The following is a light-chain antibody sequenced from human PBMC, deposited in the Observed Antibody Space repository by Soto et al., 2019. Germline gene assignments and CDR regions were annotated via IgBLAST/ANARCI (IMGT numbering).Light chain of an antibody. CDR3: FSYPSSGTYV. CDR2: EVS. V-gene: IGLV2-14*01. Sequence: QSVLTQPASVSGSPGQSITISCTGTSSDVGNYKYVPWYQQHPGKAPKLMIYEVSNRPSGVSNRFSGSKSGNTASLTISGLQAEDETDYYCFSYPSSGTYVFGTGTKV. J-gene: IGLJ1*01. CDR1: SSDVGNYKY.